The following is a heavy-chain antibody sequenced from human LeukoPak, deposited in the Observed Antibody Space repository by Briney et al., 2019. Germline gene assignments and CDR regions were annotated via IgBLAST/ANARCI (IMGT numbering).Heavy chain of an antibody. CDR2: IYYSGST. V-gene: IGHV4-39*01. CDR1: RGSISSSSYY. J-gene: IGHJ6*03. Sequence: SETLSLTRTVSRGSISSSSYYWGWIRQPPGKGLEWIGNIYYSGSTYYNPSLKSRATISVDTSKNQFSLKLSSVTAADTAVYYCATLSYSYYDLEVWGKGTTVTVS. CDR3: ATLSYSYYDLEV.